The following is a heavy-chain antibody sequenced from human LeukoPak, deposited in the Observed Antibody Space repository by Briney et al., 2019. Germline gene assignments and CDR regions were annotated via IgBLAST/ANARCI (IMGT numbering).Heavy chain of an antibody. CDR3: AKDGILTTGSYYFDY. CDR1: GFTFSSYA. D-gene: IGHD4/OR15-4a*01. V-gene: IGHV3-23*01. Sequence: GGSLRLSCAASGFTFSSYAMSWVRQAPGKGLEWVSAISGSGGSTYYADSVKGRFTISRDNSKNTLYLQMNSLRAEDTAVYYCAKDGILTTGSYYFDYWGQGTLVTVSS. J-gene: IGHJ4*02. CDR2: ISGSGGST.